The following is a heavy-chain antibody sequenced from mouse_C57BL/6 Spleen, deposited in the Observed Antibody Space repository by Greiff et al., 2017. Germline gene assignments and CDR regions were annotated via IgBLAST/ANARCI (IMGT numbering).Heavy chain of an antibody. CDR3: EIFDYDDYAMDY. V-gene: IGHV1-39*01. CDR2: INPNYGTT. D-gene: IGHD2-4*01. J-gene: IGHJ4*01. Sequence: VQLKESGPELVKPGASVKISCKASGYSFTDYNMNWVKQSNGKSLEWIGVINPNYGTTSYNQKFKGKATLTVDQSSSTAYMQLNSLTSEDSAVYYCEIFDYDDYAMDYWGQGTSVTVSS. CDR1: GYSFTDYN.